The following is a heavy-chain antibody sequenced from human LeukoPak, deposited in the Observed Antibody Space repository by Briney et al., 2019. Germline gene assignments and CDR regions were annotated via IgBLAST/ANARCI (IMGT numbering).Heavy chain of an antibody. CDR2: ISWNSGTI. CDR1: GFTFGDYA. V-gene: IGHV3-9*01. J-gene: IGHJ4*02. Sequence: PGGSLRLSCAASGFTFGDYAMHWVRQAPGKGLEWVSGISWNSGTIGYADSVKGRFTIFRDNAKNCLYLQMNSLRAEDTALYYSASQPAYSSGWYDYWGQGTLVTVSS. D-gene: IGHD6-19*01. CDR3: ASQPAYSSGWYDY.